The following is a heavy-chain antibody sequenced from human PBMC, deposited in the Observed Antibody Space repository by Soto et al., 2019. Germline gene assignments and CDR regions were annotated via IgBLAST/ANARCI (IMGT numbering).Heavy chain of an antibody. J-gene: IGHJ6*02. CDR1: GYTFTSFD. Sequence: QVQLVQSGAEVKKPGASVKVSCKASGYTFTSFDINWVRQATGQGLAWMGWMNPKSGNSGDAQKFQGRVTMTRDTSMSAVYMELSSLASDDTAVYYCARGLFPNAMDVWGQGTTVTVSS. CDR2: MNPKSGNS. V-gene: IGHV1-8*01. CDR3: ARGLFPNAMDV.